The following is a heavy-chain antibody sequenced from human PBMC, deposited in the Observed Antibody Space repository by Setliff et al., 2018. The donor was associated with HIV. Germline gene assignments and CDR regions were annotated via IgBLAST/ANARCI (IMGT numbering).Heavy chain of an antibody. V-gene: IGHV1-18*01. CDR2: ISTSNGNT. CDR1: GYTFRSYD. D-gene: IGHD3-22*01. Sequence: ASVKVSCKASGYTFRSYDIIWVRQAPGQGPEWMGWISTSNGNTHYVESLQGRVTTTTDTSTSTVYMEMTSLRSDDTAVYYCARVSRSVRVVVRYSDYWGQGTLVTVSS. CDR3: ARVSRSVRVVVRYSDY. J-gene: IGHJ4*02.